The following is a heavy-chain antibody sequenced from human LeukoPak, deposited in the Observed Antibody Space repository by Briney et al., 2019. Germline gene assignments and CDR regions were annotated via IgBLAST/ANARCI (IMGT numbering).Heavy chain of an antibody. J-gene: IGHJ4*02. D-gene: IGHD6-19*01. CDR1: GYSFTSYW. Sequence: GESLKISCKCSGYSFTSYWIGWVRQMPGKGLEWVGIIYPGDSDTRYSPSFQGQVTISADKSISTAYLQWSSLKASDTAMYYGARRGWHSSGPEEFDYWGQGTLVTVSS. V-gene: IGHV5-51*01. CDR2: IYPGDSDT. CDR3: ARRGWHSSGPEEFDY.